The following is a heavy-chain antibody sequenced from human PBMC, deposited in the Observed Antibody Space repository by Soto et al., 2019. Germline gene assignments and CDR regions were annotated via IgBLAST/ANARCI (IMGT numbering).Heavy chain of an antibody. CDR3: GILIHYYASGSATNRFDP. V-gene: IGHV3-74*01. CDR2: IKSDGSSP. D-gene: IGHD3-10*01. CDR1: GVSFSTYW. Sequence: EVQLVASGGGLVQPGGSLRLSCAASGVSFSTYWMHWVRQPPGKGLVWVSRIKSDGSSPSYADTVKGRFTISRDSAKNTLYLQMNSLRAEDTSIYYCGILIHYYASGSATNRFDPWGQGTLVTVSS. J-gene: IGHJ5*02.